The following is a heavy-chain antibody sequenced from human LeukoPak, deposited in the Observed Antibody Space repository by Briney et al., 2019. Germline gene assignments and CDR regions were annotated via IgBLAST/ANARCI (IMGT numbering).Heavy chain of an antibody. CDR3: ARGDSGYDFAPFDY. V-gene: IGHV1-18*01. CDR2: ISANNGNT. D-gene: IGHD5-12*01. Sequence: ASVKVSCKASGYTFTRYGIIWVRQAPGQGLEWMGWISANNGNTNYAQKLQGRVTMTTDTSMSTAYMELRSLRSDDTAVYYCARGDSGYDFAPFDYWGQGTLVTVSS. J-gene: IGHJ4*02. CDR1: GYTFTRYG.